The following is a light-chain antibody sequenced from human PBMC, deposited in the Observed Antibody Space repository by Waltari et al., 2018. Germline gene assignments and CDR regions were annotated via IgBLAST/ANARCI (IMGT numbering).Light chain of an antibody. CDR2: GAS. CDR3: QQYGSSILYT. Sequence: EVVLTQSPGTLSLSPGEKATLSCRASQSLTKRYLAWYQQKPGQPPELLIFGASSRAAGIPDRFSGSGSGTDFSLTINRLEPDDSAVYYCQQYGSSILYTFGQGTKLEIK. J-gene: IGKJ2*01. CDR1: QSLTKRY. V-gene: IGKV3-20*01.